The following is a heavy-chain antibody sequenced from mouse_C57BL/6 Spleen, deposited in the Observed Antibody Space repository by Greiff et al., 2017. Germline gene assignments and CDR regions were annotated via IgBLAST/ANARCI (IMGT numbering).Heavy chain of an antibody. CDR2: IDPSDSYT. Sequence: QVQLQQPGAELVRPGPSVKLSCKASGYTFTSYWMHWVKQRPGQGLEWIGVIDPSDSYTNYNQKFKGKATLTVDTSSSTAYMQLSSLTSEDSAVYYCARSLLRSYFDYWGQGTTLTVSS. J-gene: IGHJ2*01. CDR1: GYTFTSYW. CDR3: ARSLLRSYFDY. D-gene: IGHD1-1*01. V-gene: IGHV1-59*01.